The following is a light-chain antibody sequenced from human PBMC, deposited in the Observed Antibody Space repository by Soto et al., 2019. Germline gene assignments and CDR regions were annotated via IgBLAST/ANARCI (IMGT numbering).Light chain of an antibody. J-gene: IGKJ2*01. Sequence: EIVLTQSPGTLSLSPGERATLSCRASQSVSSASLVWYQQKPGQAPRLLIYGAFIRAADTPERLSGSGSGADFTLTISSWEPEDFAVYYCQHYGSSRYTLGQGTKLEIK. CDR3: QHYGSSRYT. V-gene: IGKV3-20*01. CDR1: QSVSSAS. CDR2: GAF.